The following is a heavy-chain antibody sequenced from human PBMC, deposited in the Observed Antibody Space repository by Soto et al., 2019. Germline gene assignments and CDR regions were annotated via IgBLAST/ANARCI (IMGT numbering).Heavy chain of an antibody. CDR3: ERLEMTKADFDI. Sequence: SQTLSLTCTVSGGSISSYYWSWLRQPPGKGLEWIGYIYYSGSTNYNPSLKSRVTISVDTSKNQFSLKLSSVTAADTAVYYCERLEMTKADFDIWGQGTMVTV. CDR1: GGSISSYY. J-gene: IGHJ3*02. V-gene: IGHV4-59*08. D-gene: IGHD4-17*01. CDR2: IYYSGST.